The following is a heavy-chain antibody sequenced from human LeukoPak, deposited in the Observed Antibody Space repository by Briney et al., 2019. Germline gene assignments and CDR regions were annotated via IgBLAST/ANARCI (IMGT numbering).Heavy chain of an antibody. D-gene: IGHD3-10*01. J-gene: IGHJ4*02. CDR3: ARRYGSGSSGTFDY. CDR1: GGSISSYY. Sequence: SETLSLTCTVSGGSISSYYWTWIRQPPGKGLECVGYIFYSWSTHYNPSLKSRVTISVDTSRKQFSLKLSSVTAADTAVYYCARRYGSGSSGTFDYWGQGTLVTVSS. V-gene: IGHV4-59*01. CDR2: IFYSWST.